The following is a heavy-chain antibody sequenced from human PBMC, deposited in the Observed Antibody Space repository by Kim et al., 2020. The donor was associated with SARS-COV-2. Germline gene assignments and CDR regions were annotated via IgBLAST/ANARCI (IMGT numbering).Heavy chain of an antibody. J-gene: IGHJ6*02. CDR1: GFTFSNAW. CDR3: TTARGQIGRWSRIYYYGVDV. V-gene: IGHV3-15*01. D-gene: IGHD1-26*01. CDR2: IKSKTDGGTT. Sequence: GGSLRLSCAASGFTFSNAWMSWVRQAPGKGLEWVGRIKSKTDGGTTDYAAPGKGRFTIARDDSKNTLYLQMNSLKTEDTAVYYCTTARGQIGRWSRIYYYGVDVWGQGTTVTVSS.